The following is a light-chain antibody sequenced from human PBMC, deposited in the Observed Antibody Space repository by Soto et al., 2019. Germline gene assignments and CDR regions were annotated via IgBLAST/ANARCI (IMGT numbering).Light chain of an antibody. CDR2: DVS. CDR1: QNIERW. CDR3: QQFKSGTWT. V-gene: IGKV1-5*01. Sequence: DIQMTQSPSTLSASVGDRVTTTSRASQNIERWLAWYQQKPGKAPKLLLYDVSSLESGVPSRFSGSGSGTEFILTINGLQPDDFATYFCQQFKSGTWTFGQGTKVDIK. J-gene: IGKJ1*01.